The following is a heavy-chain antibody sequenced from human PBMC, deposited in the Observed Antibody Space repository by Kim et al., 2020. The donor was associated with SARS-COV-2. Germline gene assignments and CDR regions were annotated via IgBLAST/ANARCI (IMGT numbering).Heavy chain of an antibody. CDR3: AKRVIGWYYIEY. V-gene: IGHV3-23*01. Sequence: THNTESVGGRFTVSRDNSKNILYLEMNSLRADDAATYYCAKRVIGWYYIEYWGQGTQVTVSS. J-gene: IGHJ4*02. D-gene: IGHD6-19*01. CDR2: T.